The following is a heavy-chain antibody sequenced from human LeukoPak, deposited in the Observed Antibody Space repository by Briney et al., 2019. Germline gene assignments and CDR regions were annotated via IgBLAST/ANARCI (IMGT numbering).Heavy chain of an antibody. Sequence: ASVKVSCKASGYTFTSYGISWVRQAPGQGLEWMGWISAYNGNTNYAQKLQGRVTMTTDTSTSTAYMELRSLRSDDTAVYYCAREGTKLAWFGELRITRYYFYYMDVWGKGTTVTISS. CDR2: ISAYNGNT. CDR3: AREGTKLAWFGELRITRYYFYYMDV. J-gene: IGHJ6*03. CDR1: GYTFTSYG. D-gene: IGHD3-10*01. V-gene: IGHV1-18*01.